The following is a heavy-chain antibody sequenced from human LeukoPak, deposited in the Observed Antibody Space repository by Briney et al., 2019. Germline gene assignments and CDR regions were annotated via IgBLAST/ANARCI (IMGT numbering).Heavy chain of an antibody. D-gene: IGHD2/OR15-2a*01. V-gene: IGHV1-2*02. CDR2: INPNTGGT. J-gene: IGHJ3*02. CDR3: ARSEYFNDAFDI. Sequence: ASVKVSCKASGYNLTDYYIHWVRQAPGQGLEWMGWINPNTGGTNYAQKFQGRVTMTRDTSISTAYMELSRLRSDDTAVYYCARSEYFNDAFDIWGQGRMVAVSS. CDR1: GYNLTDYY.